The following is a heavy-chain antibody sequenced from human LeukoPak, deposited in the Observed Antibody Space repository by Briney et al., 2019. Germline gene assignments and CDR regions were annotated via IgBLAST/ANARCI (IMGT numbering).Heavy chain of an antibody. CDR1: GYTFTSYG. CDR2: ISAYNGNT. Sequence: ASVKVSCKASGYTFTSYGISWVRQAPGQGLEWMGWISAYNGNTNYAQKLQGRVTMTTDTSTSTAYMELRSLRSGDTAVYYCARGETSGSYPWWWWFDPWGQGTLVTVSS. CDR3: ARGETSGSYPWWWWFDP. J-gene: IGHJ5*02. V-gene: IGHV1-18*01. D-gene: IGHD1-26*01.